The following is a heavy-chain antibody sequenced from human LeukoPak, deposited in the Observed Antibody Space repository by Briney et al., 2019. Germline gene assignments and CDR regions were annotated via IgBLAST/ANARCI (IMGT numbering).Heavy chain of an antibody. CDR1: GFTFSSYS. Sequence: GGSPRLSCAASGFTFSSYSMNWVRQAPGKGLEWVSYISSSSSTIYYADSVKGRFTISRDNAKNSLYLQMNSLRAEDTAVYYCASQRRPSCCLGGWGQGTLVTVSS. CDR2: ISSSSSTI. V-gene: IGHV3-48*01. J-gene: IGHJ4*02. D-gene: IGHD2-2*01. CDR3: ASQRRPSCCLGG.